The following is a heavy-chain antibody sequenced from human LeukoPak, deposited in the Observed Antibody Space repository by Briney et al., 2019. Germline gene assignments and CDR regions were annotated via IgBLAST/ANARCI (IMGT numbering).Heavy chain of an antibody. J-gene: IGHJ5*02. CDR2: IYTSGST. V-gene: IGHV4-61*02. Sequence: SQTLSLTCTVSGGSISSGSYYWSWIRQPAGKGLEWIGRIYTSGSTNYNPSLKSRVTISVDTSKNQFSLKLSPVTAADTAVYYCAREWIVVPNWFDPWGQGTLVTVSS. D-gene: IGHD3-10*01. CDR3: AREWIVVPNWFDP. CDR1: GGSISSGSYY.